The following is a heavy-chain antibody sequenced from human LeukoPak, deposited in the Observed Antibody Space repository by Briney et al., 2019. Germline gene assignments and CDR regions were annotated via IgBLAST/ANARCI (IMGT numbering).Heavy chain of an antibody. CDR1: GFTFSIYS. CDR3: ARAGDFSFKD. J-gene: IGHJ4*01. Sequence: GGSLRLSCAASGFTFSIYSMSWVRQAPGKGLEWVSYISSSSSTISYADSVKGRFTISRDNAENSLYLQMNSLRAEDTAVYYCARAGDFSFKDWGHVTLVNLSS. V-gene: IGHV3-48*01. D-gene: IGHD3-3*01. CDR2: ISSSSSTI.